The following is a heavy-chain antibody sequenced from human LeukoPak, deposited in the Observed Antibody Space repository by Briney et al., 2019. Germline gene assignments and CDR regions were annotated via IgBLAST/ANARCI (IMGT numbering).Heavy chain of an antibody. V-gene: IGHV3-30-3*01. D-gene: IGHD2-8*02. CDR3: ARESASGYWYFDY. Sequence: PGRSLRLSCAASGFTFSSYAMHWVRQAPGKGLEWMAIISYDGSNKYYADSVKGRFTISRDNSKNTLYLQMNSLRAEDTAVFYCARESASGYWYFDYWGLGALVTVSS. CDR1: GFTFSSYA. CDR2: ISYDGSNK. J-gene: IGHJ4*02.